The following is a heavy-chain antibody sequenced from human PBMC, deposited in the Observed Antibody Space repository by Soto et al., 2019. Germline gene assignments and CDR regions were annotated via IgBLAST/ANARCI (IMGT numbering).Heavy chain of an antibody. D-gene: IGHD4-17*01. V-gene: IGHV1-69*01. CDR1: GGTFSSYA. J-gene: IGHJ4*02. Sequence: QVQLVQSGAEVKKPGSSVKVSCKASGGTFSSYAISWVRQAPGQGLEWMGGIIPIFGTANYAQKFKGRVTITVDESTSTAYMELSSLRSEDMVVYYCAKVSDYGDYSGYDYWGQGTLVTVSS. CDR3: AKVSDYGDYSGYDY. CDR2: IIPIFGTA.